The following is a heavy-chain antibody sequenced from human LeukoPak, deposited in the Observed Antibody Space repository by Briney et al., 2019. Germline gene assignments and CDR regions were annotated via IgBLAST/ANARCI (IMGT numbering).Heavy chain of an antibody. J-gene: IGHJ4*02. CDR2: IIPIFGTA. CDR3: ARDASMYYDFWSGYYTLDY. V-gene: IGHV1-69*13. Sequence: SVKVSCKASGYTFTSYGISWVRQAPGQGLEWMGGIIPIFGTANYAQKFQGRVTITADESTSTAYMELSSLRSEDTAVYYCARDASMYYDFWSGYYTLDYWGQGTLVTVSS. CDR1: GYTFTSYG. D-gene: IGHD3-3*01.